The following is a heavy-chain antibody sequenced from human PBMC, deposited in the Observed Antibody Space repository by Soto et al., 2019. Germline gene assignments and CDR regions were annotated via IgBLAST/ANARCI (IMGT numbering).Heavy chain of an antibody. D-gene: IGHD6-13*01. CDR2: ISYDGSNK. CDR1: GFTFSSYA. J-gene: IGHJ4*02. V-gene: IGHV3-30-3*01. Sequence: GGSLRLSFAASGFTFSSYAMHWVRQAPGKGLEWVAVISYDGSNKYYADSVKGRFTISRDNSKNTLYLQMNSLRAEDTAVYYCARDGGAYSRSWYLFDYGGQGTLATVPS. CDR3: ARDGGAYSRSWYLFDY.